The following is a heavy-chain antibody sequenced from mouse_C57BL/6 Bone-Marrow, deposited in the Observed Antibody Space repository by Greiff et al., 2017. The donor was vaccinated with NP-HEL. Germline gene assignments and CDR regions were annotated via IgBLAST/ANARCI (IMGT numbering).Heavy chain of an antibody. CDR2: IYPRSGNT. CDR3: ARWLLRGYAMDY. D-gene: IGHD2-3*01. Sequence: VQLQESGAELARPGASVKLSCKASGYTFTSYGISWVKQRTGQDLEWIGEIYPRSGNTYYNEKFKGKATLTADKSSSTAYMELRSLTSEDSAVYFCARWLLRGYAMDYWGQGTSVTVSS. J-gene: IGHJ4*01. V-gene: IGHV1-81*01. CDR1: GYTFTSYG.